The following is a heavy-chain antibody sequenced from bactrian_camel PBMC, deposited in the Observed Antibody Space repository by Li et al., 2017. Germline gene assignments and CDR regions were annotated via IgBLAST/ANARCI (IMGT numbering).Heavy chain of an antibody. CDR2: IQIDGSST. V-gene: IGHV3S1*01. D-gene: IGHD2*01. CDR1: GWTFSRYW. CDR3: AAGPSRSGGLCFRFNEYNY. J-gene: IGHJ4*01. Sequence: HVQLVESGGGLVQPGGSLRLSCAYSGWTFSRYWMYWVRQAPGKGLEWVSYIQIDGSSTSYADSVKGRFTISRDNAKTTVYLRMNSLKPEDTAMYYCAAGPSRSGGLCFRFNEYNYWGQGTQVTVS.